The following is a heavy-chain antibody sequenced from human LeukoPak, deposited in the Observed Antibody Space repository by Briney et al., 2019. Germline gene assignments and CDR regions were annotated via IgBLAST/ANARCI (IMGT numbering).Heavy chain of an antibody. D-gene: IGHD3-22*01. CDR1: GYTFTSYY. CDR2: INPSGGST. CDR3: ARDFINYGSSGYYGDY. Sequence: ASVKVSCKASGYTFTSYYMHWVRQAPGQGLEWMGIINPSGGSTSYAQKFQGRVTMTRDTSTSTVYMELSSLRSEDTAVYYCARDFINYGSSGYYGDYWGQGTLVTVSS. V-gene: IGHV1-46*03. J-gene: IGHJ4*02.